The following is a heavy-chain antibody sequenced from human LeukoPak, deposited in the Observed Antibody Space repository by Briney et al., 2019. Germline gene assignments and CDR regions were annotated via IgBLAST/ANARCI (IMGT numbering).Heavy chain of an antibody. D-gene: IGHD3-22*01. Sequence: PSETLSLTXTVSGGSISSSSYYWGWIRQPPGKGLEWIGSIYYSGSTYYNPSLKSRVTISVDTSKNQFTLKLSSVTAADTAVYYCARRGTYYYDSSGYYTKYYFGYWGQGTLVTVSS. CDR3: ARRGTYYYDSSGYYTKYYFGY. CDR1: GGSISSSSYY. J-gene: IGHJ4*02. CDR2: IYYSGST. V-gene: IGHV4-39*01.